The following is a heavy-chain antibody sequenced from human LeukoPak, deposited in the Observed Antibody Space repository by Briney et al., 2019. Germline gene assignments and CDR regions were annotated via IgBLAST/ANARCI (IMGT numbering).Heavy chain of an antibody. CDR3: ARDFWNGVTDVFDI. V-gene: IGHV4-34*01. CDR2: INHSGST. D-gene: IGHD2-8*01. CDR1: GGSFSGYY. Sequence: SETLSLTCAVYGGSFSGYYWSWIRQPPGKGLEWIGEINHSGSTNYNPSLKSRVTISVDTSKNQFSLKLSSVTAADTAVYYCARDFWNGVTDVFDIWGQGTMVTVSS. J-gene: IGHJ3*02.